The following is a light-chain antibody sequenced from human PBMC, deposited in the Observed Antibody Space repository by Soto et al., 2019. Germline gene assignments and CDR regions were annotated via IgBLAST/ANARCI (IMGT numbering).Light chain of an antibody. Sequence: ETLLTQSPGTLSLSPGERVTLSCRASQSIRNNYLAWYQQKPGQAPRLVIYAASSRATGIPARFSGSGSDTDFTLTITRLEPEDFAVYYCQQFGPSPLTFGGGTKVEVK. CDR3: QQFGPSPLT. CDR2: AAS. J-gene: IGKJ4*01. V-gene: IGKV3-20*01. CDR1: QSIRNNY.